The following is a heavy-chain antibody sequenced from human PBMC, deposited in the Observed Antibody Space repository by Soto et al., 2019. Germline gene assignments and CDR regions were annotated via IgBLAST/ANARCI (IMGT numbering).Heavy chain of an antibody. CDR2: INHSGST. CDR1: GGSFSGYY. Sequence: SETLSLTCAVYGGSFSGYYWSWIRQPPGKGLEWIGEINHSGSTNYNPSLKSRVTISVDTSKNQFSLKLSSVTAADTAVYYCASPSWSYYYYGMDVWGQGTTVTVSS. J-gene: IGHJ6*02. V-gene: IGHV4-34*01. D-gene: IGHD6-13*01. CDR3: ASPSWSYYYYGMDV.